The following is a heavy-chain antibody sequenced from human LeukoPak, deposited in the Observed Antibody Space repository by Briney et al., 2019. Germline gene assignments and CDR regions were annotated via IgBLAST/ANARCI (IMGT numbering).Heavy chain of an antibody. CDR1: GFTFSSSW. CDR2: IRQDGGER. J-gene: IGHJ4*02. CDR3: ARDRDHSNNSYIFLDY. D-gene: IGHD6-13*01. V-gene: IGHV3-7*01. Sequence: GGSLGLSCAVSGFTFSSSWMSWVRQAPGKGLEWVANIRQDGGERYYVDSVKGRFTISRDNAKNSLYLQMNSLRAEDTAVYYCARDRDHSNNSYIFLDYWGQGTLVLISS.